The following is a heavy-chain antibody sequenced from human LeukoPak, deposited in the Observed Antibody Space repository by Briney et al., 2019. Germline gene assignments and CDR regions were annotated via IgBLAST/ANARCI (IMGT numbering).Heavy chain of an antibody. CDR1: GGSISSSSYY. CDR3: ARAGAYGSGSYYNRLLNLPREYFQH. J-gene: IGHJ1*01. V-gene: IGHV4-39*01. Sequence: SETLSLTCTVSGGSISSSSYYWGWIRQPPGKGLEWIGSIYYSGSTYYNPSLKSRVTISVDTSKNQFSLKLSSVTAADTAVYYCARAGAYGSGSYYNRLLNLPREYFQHWGQGTLVTVSS. D-gene: IGHD3-10*01. CDR2: IYYSGST.